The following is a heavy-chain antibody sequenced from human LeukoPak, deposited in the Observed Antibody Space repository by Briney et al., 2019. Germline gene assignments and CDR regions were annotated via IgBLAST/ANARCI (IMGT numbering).Heavy chain of an antibody. V-gene: IGHV3-11*01. CDR1: GFTFSDYY. Sequence: PGGSLRLSCAASGFTFSDYYMSWIRQAPGKGLEWVSYISSSGSTIYYADSVKGRFTISRDNAKNSLYLQMNSLRAEDAAVYYCARMYQLLSPYYFDYWGQGTLVTVSS. CDR3: ARMYQLLSPYYFDY. D-gene: IGHD2-2*01. J-gene: IGHJ4*02. CDR2: ISSSGSTI.